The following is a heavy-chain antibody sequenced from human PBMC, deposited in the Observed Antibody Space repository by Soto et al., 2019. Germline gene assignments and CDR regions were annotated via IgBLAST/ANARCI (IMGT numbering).Heavy chain of an antibody. CDR3: AKEDYDSREIDY. CDR1: GFTFSSYG. Sequence: HPGGSLRLSCAASGFTFSSYGMHWVRQAPGKGLEWVAVISYDGSNKYYADSVKGRFTISRDNSKNTLYLQMNSLRAEDTAVYYCAKEDYDSREIDYWGQGTLVTVSS. J-gene: IGHJ4*02. D-gene: IGHD3-22*01. CDR2: ISYDGSNK. V-gene: IGHV3-30*18.